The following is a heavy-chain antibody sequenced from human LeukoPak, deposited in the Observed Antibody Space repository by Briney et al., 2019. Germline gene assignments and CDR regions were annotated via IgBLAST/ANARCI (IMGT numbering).Heavy chain of an antibody. J-gene: IGHJ5*02. D-gene: IGHD3-22*01. CDR3: ARRHYDSSGYFGFDP. CDR2: IYYSGST. V-gene: IGHV4-31*03. CDR1: GGSISSGGYY. Sequence: ASETLSLTCTVSGGSISSGGYYWSWIRQHPGKGLEWIGYIYYSGSTYYNPSLKSRVTISVDTSKNQFSLKLSSVTAADTAVYYCARRHYDSSGYFGFDPWGQGTLVTVSS.